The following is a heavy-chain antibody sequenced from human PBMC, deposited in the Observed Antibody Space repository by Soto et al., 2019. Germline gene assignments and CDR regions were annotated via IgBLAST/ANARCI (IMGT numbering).Heavy chain of an antibody. D-gene: IGHD1-1*01. Sequence: GSLRLSCAASGFTFNSYVMTWFRQAPWEGLEWVSSISRSGRGSAYYADSVKGRFTISRDNSENTLHLQMHSLKGEDTAVYFCAKQIGTCVDTAIEFSGEGTKLTVS. V-gene: IGHV3-23*01. CDR1: GFTFNSYV. CDR3: AKQIGTCVDTAIEF. CDR2: ISRSGRGSA. J-gene: IGHJ4*02.